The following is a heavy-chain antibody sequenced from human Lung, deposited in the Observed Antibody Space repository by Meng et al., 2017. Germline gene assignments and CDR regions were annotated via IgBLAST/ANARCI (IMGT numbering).Heavy chain of an antibody. J-gene: IGHJ4*02. CDR1: GFTFSSYA. CDR2: ISYDGSNK. CDR3: ASGLDLFDY. Sequence: QVQRVESGGGGVQSGRSLRLSCAASGFTFSSYAMHWVRQAPGKGLEWVAVISYDGSNKYYADSVKGRFTISRDNSKNTLYLQMNSLRAEDTAVYYCASGLDLFDYWGQGTLVTVSS. D-gene: IGHD6-19*01. V-gene: IGHV3-30*01.